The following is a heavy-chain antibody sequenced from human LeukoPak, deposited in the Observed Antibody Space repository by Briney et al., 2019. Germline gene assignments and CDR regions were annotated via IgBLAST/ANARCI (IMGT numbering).Heavy chain of an antibody. Sequence: GGSLILSCAASGFTFSSYSMNWVRQAPGKGLEWVSYISSSSRTIYYADSVKGRFTISRDNAKNSLYLQMNSLRDEDTAVYYCARDLPPGSSGWYLGYWGQGTLVTVSS. V-gene: IGHV3-48*02. CDR2: ISSSSRTI. J-gene: IGHJ4*02. D-gene: IGHD6-19*01. CDR1: GFTFSSYS. CDR3: ARDLPPGSSGWYLGY.